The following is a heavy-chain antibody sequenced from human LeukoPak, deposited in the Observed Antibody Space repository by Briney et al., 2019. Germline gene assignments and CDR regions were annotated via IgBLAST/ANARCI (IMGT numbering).Heavy chain of an antibody. CDR3: ARGGLRDSSGYYVADC. CDR2: MWYDGSNK. CDR1: GFTFSSYG. J-gene: IGHJ4*02. Sequence: PGRSLRLSCAASGFTFSSYGMHWVRQAPGKGLEWVAVMWYDGSNKYYADSVKGRFTISRDNSKNTLYLQMNSLRVEDTAVYYCARGGLRDSSGYYVADCWGQGTPVTVSS. V-gene: IGHV3-33*01. D-gene: IGHD3-22*01.